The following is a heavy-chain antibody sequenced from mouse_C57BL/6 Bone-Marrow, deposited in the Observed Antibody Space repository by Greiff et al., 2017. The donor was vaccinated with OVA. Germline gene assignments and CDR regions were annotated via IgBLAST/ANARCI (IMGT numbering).Heavy chain of an antibody. Sequence: VQLQQSGAELVRPGASVKLSCKASGYTFTDYYINWVKQRPGQGLEWIARIYPGSGNTYYNEKFKGKATLTAEKSSRTAYMQLSSLTSEDAAVYFCARREEEVLGGLAYWGQGTLVTVSA. V-gene: IGHV1-76*01. J-gene: IGHJ3*01. CDR2: IYPGSGNT. CDR3: ARREEEVLGGLAY. D-gene: IGHD3-1*01. CDR1: GYTFTDYY.